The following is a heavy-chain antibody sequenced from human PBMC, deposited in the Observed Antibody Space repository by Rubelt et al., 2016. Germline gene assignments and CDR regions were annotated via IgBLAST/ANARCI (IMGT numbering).Heavy chain of an antibody. J-gene: IGHJ4*02. CDR1: GGSISNYYW. CDR2: IYWADDK. CDR3: AHKFNRGFDH. V-gene: IGHV2-5*08. Sequence: QESGPGLVKSSETLSLTCTVSGGSISNYYWSWIRQPPGKALEWLALIYWADDKRYSPSLKNRLTINKDTSKNQVALTRTNMDPVDTAAYHCAHKFNRGFDHWGQGTLVTVSS.